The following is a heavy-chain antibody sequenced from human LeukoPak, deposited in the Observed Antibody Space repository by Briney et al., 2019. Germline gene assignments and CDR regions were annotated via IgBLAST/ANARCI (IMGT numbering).Heavy chain of an antibody. D-gene: IGHD3-9*01. J-gene: IGHJ1*01. Sequence: GGSLRLSCAASGFTFTDFYMSWIRQAPGKGLEWVSYITNSGTTIYYADSVKGRFTISRDNAKNSLYLQMNSLRAEDTAVYYCARDGHYDILTGYFQDWGQGTLVTVSS. CDR1: GFTFTDFY. CDR2: ITNSGTTI. CDR3: ARDGHYDILTGYFQD. V-gene: IGHV3-11*01.